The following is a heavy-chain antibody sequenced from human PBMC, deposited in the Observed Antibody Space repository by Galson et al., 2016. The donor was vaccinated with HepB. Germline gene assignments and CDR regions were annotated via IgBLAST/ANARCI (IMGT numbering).Heavy chain of an antibody. D-gene: IGHD6-13*01. CDR2: IWYDGSKK. CDR1: GFTFSNYG. Sequence: SLRLSCAASGFTFSNYGMHWVRQASGKGLEWVAIIWYDGSKKYYADSVKGRFTISRDNYKNTLYLQMNTLGAEDTAVCYCARADIGTSGTFPKFDPWGQGTLVTVSS. V-gene: IGHV3-33*01. CDR3: ARADIGTSGTFPKFDP. J-gene: IGHJ5*02.